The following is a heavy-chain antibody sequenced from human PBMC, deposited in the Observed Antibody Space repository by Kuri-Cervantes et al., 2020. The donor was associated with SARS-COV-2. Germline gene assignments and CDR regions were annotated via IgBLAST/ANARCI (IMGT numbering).Heavy chain of an antibody. J-gene: IGHJ6*02. CDR1: GFTFSSYG. CDR2: IWYDGSNK. V-gene: IGHV3-33*01. Sequence: GGSLRLSCAASGFTFSSYGMHWVRQAPGKGLEWVAVIWYDGSNKYYADSVKGRFTISRDNSKNTLYLQMNSLRVEDTAVYYCARVWRGELYYYYGMDVWGQGTTVTVSS. D-gene: IGHD3-3*01. CDR3: ARVWRGELYYYYGMDV.